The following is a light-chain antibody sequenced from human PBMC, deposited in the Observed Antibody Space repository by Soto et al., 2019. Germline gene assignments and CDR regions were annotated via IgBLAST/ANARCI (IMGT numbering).Light chain of an antibody. CDR1: QSVGGS. V-gene: IGKV3-15*01. CDR2: GAS. CDR3: QQYNDWPRT. J-gene: IGKJ1*01. Sequence: ETVMTQSPATLSVSPGEGATLSCRASQSVGGSLAWYHQKPGQPPRILMYGASARASGVPLRISGRGSGTEFTLTISSLQSEDSGVYYCQQYNDWPRTFGQGTKVDIK.